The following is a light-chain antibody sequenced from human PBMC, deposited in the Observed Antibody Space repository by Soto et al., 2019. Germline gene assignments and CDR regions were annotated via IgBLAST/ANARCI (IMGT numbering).Light chain of an antibody. V-gene: IGKV3-15*01. CDR1: QSVRSN. Sequence: EIVMTQSPATLSASPGARATLSCRASQSVRSNLAWYPQKPGQAPRLLIYGASTRATGIPARFSGSGSGTEFTLTISSLQSEDFAVYYCQQYINLWTFGQGTKVDIK. J-gene: IGKJ1*01. CDR3: QQYINLWT. CDR2: GAS.